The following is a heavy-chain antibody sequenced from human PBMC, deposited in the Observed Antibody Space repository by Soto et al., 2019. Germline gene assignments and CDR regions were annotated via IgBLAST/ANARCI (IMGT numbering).Heavy chain of an antibody. D-gene: IGHD1-1*01. Sequence: GESLKISCKGSGYNFNRYWIGWVRQMPGKGLEWMGVIYPGDSDTRYSPSLQGQVTISADKSSSAAYLQWSSLQASETATYYCAILMVHGPYEAFDIWCQGNMVTVS. CDR2: IYPGDSDT. J-gene: IGHJ3*02. CDR3: AILMVHGPYEAFDI. CDR1: GYNFNRYW. V-gene: IGHV5-51*01.